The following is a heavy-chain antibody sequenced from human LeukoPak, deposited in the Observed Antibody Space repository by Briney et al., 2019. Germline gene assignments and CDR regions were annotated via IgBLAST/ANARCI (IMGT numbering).Heavy chain of an antibody. J-gene: IGHJ4*02. D-gene: IGHD3-22*01. V-gene: IGHV4-39*07. Sequence: PSETLSLTCTVSGGSISSSSYYWGWIRQPPGKGLEWIGNIYHSGSTYYNPSLKSRVTISVDTSKNQFSLKLSSVTAADTAVYYCARADSSGYYYVTAFDYWGQGTLVTVSS. CDR2: IYHSGST. CDR3: ARADSSGYYYVTAFDY. CDR1: GGSISSSSYY.